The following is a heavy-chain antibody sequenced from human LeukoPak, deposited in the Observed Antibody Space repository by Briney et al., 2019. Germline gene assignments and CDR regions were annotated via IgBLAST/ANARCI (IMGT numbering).Heavy chain of an antibody. V-gene: IGHV3-23*01. J-gene: IGHJ4*02. CDR3: AKVGGSGWYEGNYFDY. CDR1: GFTFSSYA. D-gene: IGHD6-19*01. Sequence: GGSLRLSCAASGFTFSSYAMSWVRQAPGKGLEWVSAISGSGGSTYYADSVKGRFTISRDNSKNTLYLQMNSLRAEDTAVYYCAKVGGSGWYEGNYFDYWGQGTLVTVPS. CDR2: ISGSGGST.